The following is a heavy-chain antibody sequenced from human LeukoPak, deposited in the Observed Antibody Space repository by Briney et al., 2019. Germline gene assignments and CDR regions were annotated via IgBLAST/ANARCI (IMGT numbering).Heavy chain of an antibody. J-gene: IGHJ4*02. CDR1: GFTFSSYW. CDR3: AKGGRGNGEVY. V-gene: IGHV3-7*01. CDR2: IKQDGSEK. Sequence: PGGSLRLSCAVSGFTFSSYWMNWVRQAPGKGLEWVANIKQDGSEKNYVDSVKGRFTISGDNAKSSPFLQMNDLRAEDTAVYYCAKGGRGNGEVYWGQGTLVTVSS. D-gene: IGHD2-8*01.